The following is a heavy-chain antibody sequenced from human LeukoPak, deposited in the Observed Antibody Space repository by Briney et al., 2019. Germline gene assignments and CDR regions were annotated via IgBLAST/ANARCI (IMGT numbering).Heavy chain of an antibody. CDR1: GGTFSSYA. Sequence: PSVKVSCKASGGTFSSYAISWVRQAPGQGLEWMGRIIPIFGIANYAQKFQGRVTITADKSTSTAYMELSSLRSEDTAVYYCARDVEGYSRGWNTFDYWGQGTLVTVSS. V-gene: IGHV1-69*04. CDR2: IIPIFGIA. CDR3: ARDVEGYSRGWNTFDY. D-gene: IGHD6-19*01. J-gene: IGHJ4*02.